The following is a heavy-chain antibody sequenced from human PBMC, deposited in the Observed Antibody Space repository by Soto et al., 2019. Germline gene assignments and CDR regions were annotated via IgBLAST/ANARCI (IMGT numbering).Heavy chain of an antibody. CDR3: GKEGWGSGWFVGSY. Sequence: PGRTVRLSCAASRLSLNRYSMSCVLQAPGKRLEWVSAISGNGADTSYADSVRGRFTISRDNSKDTLFLQMNSLRADDTAVYYCGKEGWGSGWFVGSYWGQG. D-gene: IGHD6-19*01. V-gene: IGHV3-23*01. CDR1: RLSLNRYS. J-gene: IGHJ4*02. CDR2: ISGNGADT.